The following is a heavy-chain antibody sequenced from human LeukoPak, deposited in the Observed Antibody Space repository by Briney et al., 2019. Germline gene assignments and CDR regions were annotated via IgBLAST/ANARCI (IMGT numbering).Heavy chain of an antibody. CDR3: VRRAGRRDGYNYADY. D-gene: IGHD5-24*01. Sequence: GESLKISCQGSGYSFTNYWIGWVRQMPGKGLEWLGVIFPGDSDFRYLPSFQGQVTISADRSISAAYLQWNSLKASDSGIYYCVRRAGRRDGYNYADYWGQGTLVTVSS. CDR2: IFPGDSDF. J-gene: IGHJ4*02. V-gene: IGHV5-51*01. CDR1: GYSFTNYW.